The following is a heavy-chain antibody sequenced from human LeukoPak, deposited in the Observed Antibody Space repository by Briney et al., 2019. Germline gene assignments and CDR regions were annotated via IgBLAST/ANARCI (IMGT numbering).Heavy chain of an antibody. J-gene: IGHJ4*02. D-gene: IGHD3/OR15-3a*01. CDR1: GVSISSSNSY. V-gene: IGHV4-39*01. CDR2: IYYTGNT. Sequence: SETLSLTCTVSGVSISSSNSYWGWIRQPPGEGLEWIGSIYYTGNTYYNASLKSRVTISIDTSKNQISPRLTSVTATDTAMYYCARQTGSGLFTLPGGQGTLVTVSS. CDR3: ARQTGSGLFTLP.